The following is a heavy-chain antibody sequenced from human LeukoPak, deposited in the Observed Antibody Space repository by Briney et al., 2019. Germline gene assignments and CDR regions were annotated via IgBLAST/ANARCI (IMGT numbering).Heavy chain of an antibody. D-gene: IGHD3-3*01. V-gene: IGHV3-7*01. CDR2: IKQDGSEK. Sequence: GGSLRLSCVASGITFSRHWMKWVRQAPGKGLEWVANIKQDGSEKFYVDSVKGRFTISRDNAKNSLYLQMNSLRAEDTAVYYCARGDFWSGYYAMDWGQGTLVTVSS. J-gene: IGHJ4*02. CDR1: GITFSRHW. CDR3: ARGDFWSGYYAMD.